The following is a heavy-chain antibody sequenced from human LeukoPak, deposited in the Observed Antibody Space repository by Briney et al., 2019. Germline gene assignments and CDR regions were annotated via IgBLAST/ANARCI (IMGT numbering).Heavy chain of an antibody. V-gene: IGHV3-74*01. CDR3: ATSKYYYYYMDV. CDR1: GFTFSSYW. CDR2: INSDGSST. Sequence: GGSLRLSCAASGFTFSSYWMHWVRQAPGKGLVWVSRINSDGSSTSYADSVKGRFTISRDNAKNTLYRQMNSLRAEDTAVYYCATSKYYYYYMDVWGKGTTVTISS. D-gene: IGHD2-2*01. J-gene: IGHJ6*03.